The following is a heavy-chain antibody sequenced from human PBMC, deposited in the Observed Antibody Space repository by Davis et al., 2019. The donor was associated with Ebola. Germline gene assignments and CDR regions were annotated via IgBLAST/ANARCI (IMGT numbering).Heavy chain of an antibody. CDR3: ARDAFSLSRYDTEDH. V-gene: IGHV3-48*03. J-gene: IGHJ4*02. CDR1: GFTFYRYE. Sequence: GESLKISCAASGFTFYRYEMNWVRQAPGKGLEWVSYISGTGTSTFYADSAKGRFTISRDNARDSLYLQMDSLRVEDTAIYYCARDAFSLSRYDTEDHWGQGTLVTVSS. D-gene: IGHD3-9*01. CDR2: ISGTGTST.